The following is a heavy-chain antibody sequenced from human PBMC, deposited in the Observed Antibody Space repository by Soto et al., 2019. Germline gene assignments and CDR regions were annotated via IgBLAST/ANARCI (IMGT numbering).Heavy chain of an antibody. J-gene: IGHJ6*02. V-gene: IGHV4-4*02. CDR1: GGSINNGYW. CDR2: KHHSGST. CDR3: AYSSGWWRLDV. D-gene: IGHD6-19*01. Sequence: QVHLQESGPGLVKPSGTLSLTCGVSGGSINNGYWWTWVRQPPGKGLEWIGEKHHSGSTNYNLSRESRVSISLDKSKNQFSLILSSVTAADTAVYYCAYSSGWWRLDVWGQGTTVTVSS.